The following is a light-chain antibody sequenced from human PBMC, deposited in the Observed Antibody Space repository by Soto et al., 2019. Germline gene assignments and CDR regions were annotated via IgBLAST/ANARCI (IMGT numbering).Light chain of an antibody. CDR1: SSDVGGYNY. CDR2: DVN. J-gene: IGLJ2*01. Sequence: QSALTQPASVSGSPGQSITISCSGTSSDVGGYNYVSWYQQHPGKAPKLMIYDVNNRPSGLSNRFSGSKSGNTASLTISGLQAEDEADYYCSSYTSSNTLVFGGGTKLTVL. CDR3: SSYTSSNTLV. V-gene: IGLV2-14*01.